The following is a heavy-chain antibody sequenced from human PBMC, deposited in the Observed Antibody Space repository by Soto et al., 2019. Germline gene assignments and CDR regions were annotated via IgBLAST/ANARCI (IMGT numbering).Heavy chain of an antibody. Sequence: QVQLQESGPGLVKPSGTLSLTCAVSGGSVSSSNWWSWVRQSPGQRLEWMGEIYHSGSAHYNPSLKCRAPMSLATSRYQFSLGLCSVTAAVTAVDHCAMGPGVVVSADDASAIWGPGTRVIFSS. J-gene: IGHJ3*02. D-gene: IGHD2-15*01. CDR1: GGSVSSSNW. CDR3: AMGPGVVVSADDASAI. V-gene: IGHV4-4*02. CDR2: IYHSGSA.